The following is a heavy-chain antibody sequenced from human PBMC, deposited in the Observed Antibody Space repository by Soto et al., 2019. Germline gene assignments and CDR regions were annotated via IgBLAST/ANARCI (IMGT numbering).Heavy chain of an antibody. CDR1: GFTFSSYA. CDR2: ISSNGGST. V-gene: IGHV3-64D*08. Sequence: GGSLRLSCSASGFTFSSYAMRWVRQAPGKGLEYVSAISSNGGSTYYADSVKGRFTISRDNSKNTLYLQMSSLRAEDTAVYYCVKDYYGGPKYYFDYWGQGTLVTVSS. CDR3: VKDYYGGPKYYFDY. J-gene: IGHJ4*02. D-gene: IGHD4-17*01.